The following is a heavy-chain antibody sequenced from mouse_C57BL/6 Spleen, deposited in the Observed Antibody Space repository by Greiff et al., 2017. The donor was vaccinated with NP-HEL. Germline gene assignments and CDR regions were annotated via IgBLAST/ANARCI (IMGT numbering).Heavy chain of an antibody. J-gene: IGHJ4*01. CDR1: GFSFNTYA. CDR3: VRQGDADYYAMDY. Sequence: DVKLVESGGGLVQPKGSLKLSCAASGFSFNTYAMNWVRQAPGKGLEWVARIRSKSNNYATYYADSVKDRFTISRDDSESMLYLQMNNLKTEDTAMYYCVRQGDADYYAMDYWGQGTSVTVSS. CDR2: IRSKSNNYAT. V-gene: IGHV10-1*01.